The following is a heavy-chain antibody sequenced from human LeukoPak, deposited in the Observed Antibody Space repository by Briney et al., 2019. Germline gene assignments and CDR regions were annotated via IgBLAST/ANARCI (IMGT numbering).Heavy chain of an antibody. CDR2: ISGSGGST. CDR3: ARGGVVPSYYYYYGMDV. V-gene: IGHV3-23*01. J-gene: IGHJ6*02. CDR1: GLTFSSYA. Sequence: PPGGSLRLSCAASGLTFSSYAMSWVRQAPGKGLKWVSAISGSGGSTYYADSVKGRFTISRDNSKNTLYLQMNSLRAEDTAVYYCARGGVVPSYYYYYGMDVWGQGTTVTVSS. D-gene: IGHD3-3*01.